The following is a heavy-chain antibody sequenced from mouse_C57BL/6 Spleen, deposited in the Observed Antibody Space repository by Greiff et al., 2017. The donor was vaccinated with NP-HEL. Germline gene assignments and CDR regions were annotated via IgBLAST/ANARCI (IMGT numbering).Heavy chain of an antibody. CDR3: TRWLRGYAMDY. CDR1: GYTFTDYE. CDR2: IDPETGGT. Sequence: QVQLQQSGAELVRPGASVTLSCKASGYTFTDYEMHWVKQTPVHGLEWIGAIDPETGGTAYNQKFKGKAILTADKSSSTAYMELRSLTSEDSAVYYCTRWLRGYAMDYWGQGTSVTVSS. V-gene: IGHV1-15*01. D-gene: IGHD2-2*01. J-gene: IGHJ4*01.